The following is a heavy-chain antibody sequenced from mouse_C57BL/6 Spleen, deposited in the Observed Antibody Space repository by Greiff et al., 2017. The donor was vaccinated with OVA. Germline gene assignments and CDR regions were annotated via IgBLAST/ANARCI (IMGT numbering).Heavy chain of an antibody. CDR3: ARHKGYYAMDD. J-gene: IGHJ4*01. CDR2: ISGGGGNT. CDR1: GFTFSSYT. V-gene: IGHV5-9*01. Sequence: EVKLVESGGGLVKPGGSLKLSCAASGFTFSSYTMSWVRQTPEKRLEWVATISGGGGNTYYPDSVKGRFTISRDNAKNTLYLQMSSLRSEDTALYYCARHKGYYAMDDWGQGTSVTVSS.